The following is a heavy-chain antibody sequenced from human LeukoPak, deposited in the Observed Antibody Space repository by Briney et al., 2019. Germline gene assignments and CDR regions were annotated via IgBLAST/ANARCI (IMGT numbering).Heavy chain of an antibody. J-gene: IGHJ6*02. Sequence: SETLSLTCAVYGGSFSGYYWSWIRQPPGKGLEWIGEINHSGSTNYNPSLKSRVTISVDTSKNQFSLKLSSVTAADTAVYYCAGARTRYYYDSSGYYHKEYYGMDVWGQGTTVTVSS. CDR2: INHSGST. V-gene: IGHV4-34*01. CDR3: AGARTRYYYDSSGYYHKEYYGMDV. D-gene: IGHD3-22*01. CDR1: GGSFSGYY.